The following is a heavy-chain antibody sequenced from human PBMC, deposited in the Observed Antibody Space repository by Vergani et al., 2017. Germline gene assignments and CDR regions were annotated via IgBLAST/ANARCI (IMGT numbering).Heavy chain of an antibody. CDR2: IYSGGST. J-gene: IGHJ4*02. D-gene: IGHD3-16*01. V-gene: IGHV3-66*01. CDR1: GFTVSSNY. CDR3: ARDSGIDYIWGTYELYYFDY. Sequence: EVQLVESGGGLVQPGGSLRLSCAASGFTVSSNYMSWVRQAPGKGLEWVSVIYSGGSTYYAESVKGRFTISRDNAKNSLYLQMNSLRAEDTAVYYCARDSGIDYIWGTYELYYFDYWGQGTLVTVSS.